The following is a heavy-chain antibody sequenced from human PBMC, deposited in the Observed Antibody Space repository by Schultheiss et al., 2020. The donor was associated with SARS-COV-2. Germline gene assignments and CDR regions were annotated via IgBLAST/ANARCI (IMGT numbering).Heavy chain of an antibody. CDR2: IYYSGST. CDR3: ARGSGTTTSEVWFDP. CDR1: GGSISSGGYY. J-gene: IGHJ5*02. Sequence: SETLSLTCTVSGGSISSGGYYWSWIRQHPGKGLEWIGYIYYSGSTYYNPSLKSRVTISVDTSKNQFSLKLGSVTAADTAVYYCARGSGTTTSEVWFDPWGQGTLVTVSS. V-gene: IGHV4-31*03. D-gene: IGHD1-7*01.